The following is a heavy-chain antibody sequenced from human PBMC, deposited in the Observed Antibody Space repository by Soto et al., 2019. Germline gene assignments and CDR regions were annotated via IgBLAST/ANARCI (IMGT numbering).Heavy chain of an antibody. Sequence: SQPQPLTYTVSCGSIRSSSYYCVLIRKPPGKGLEWIGSIYYSGSSYYNPSLKSRVTISVDTSKNQFSLKLSSVTAADTAVYYCARHWLQSWFDPSGQGTLVTVS. CDR2: IYYSGSS. CDR1: CGSIRSSSYY. V-gene: IGHV4-39*01. CDR3: ARHWLQSWFDP. D-gene: IGHD4-4*01. J-gene: IGHJ5*02.